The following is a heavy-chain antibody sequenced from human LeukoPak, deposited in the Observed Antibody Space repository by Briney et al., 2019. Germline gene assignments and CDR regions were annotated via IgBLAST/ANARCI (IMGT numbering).Heavy chain of an antibody. CDR3: ARDSASLWFGELSGWFAP. Sequence: PGGSLRLSCAASGFTFSRSWMSWVRQAPGKGLEWVANIKQDGNEKYYVDSVKGRFTISRDNGKNSLYLQMNSLRAEDTAVYYCARDSASLWFGELSGWFAPWGQGTLVTVSS. CDR2: IKQDGNEK. D-gene: IGHD3-10*01. J-gene: IGHJ5*02. CDR1: GFTFSRSW. V-gene: IGHV3-7*01.